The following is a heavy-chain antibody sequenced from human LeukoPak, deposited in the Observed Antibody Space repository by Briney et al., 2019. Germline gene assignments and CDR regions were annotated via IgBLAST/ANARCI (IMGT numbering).Heavy chain of an antibody. CDR1: GGTFSSYA. D-gene: IGHD3-10*01. V-gene: IGHV1-69*01. J-gene: IGHJ4*02. CDR2: IIPIFGTA. CDR3: ARDSLYGSGARTPDY. Sequence: SVKVSCKASGGTFSSYAISWVRQAPGQGLEWMGGIIPIFGTANYAQKFQGRVTITADESTSTAYMELSSLRSEDTAVYYCARDSLYGSGARTPDYWGQGTLVTVSS.